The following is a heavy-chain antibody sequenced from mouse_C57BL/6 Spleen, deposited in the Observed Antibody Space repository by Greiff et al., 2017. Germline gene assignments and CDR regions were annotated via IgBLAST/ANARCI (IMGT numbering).Heavy chain of an antibody. J-gene: IGHJ1*03. V-gene: IGHV1-64*01. CDR1: GYTFTSYW. Sequence: VQLQQPGAELVKPGASVKLSCKASGYTFTSYWMHWVKQRPGQGLEWIGMIHPNSGSTNYNEKFKSKATLTVDKSSSTAYMQLSSLTSEDSAVYYCARSYDYDAGNWYFDVWGTGTTVTVSS. CDR2: IHPNSGST. D-gene: IGHD2-4*01. CDR3: ARSYDYDAGNWYFDV.